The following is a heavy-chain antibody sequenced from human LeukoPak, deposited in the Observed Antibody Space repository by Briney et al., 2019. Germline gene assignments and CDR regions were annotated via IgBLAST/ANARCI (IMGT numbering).Heavy chain of an antibody. CDR3: ARDGSSWGYFDY. CDR2: IYYSGGT. J-gene: IGHJ4*02. Sequence: SETLSLTCTVSGGSISSYYWSWIRQPPGKGLEWIGYIYYSGGTNYNPSLKSRVTISVDTSKNQFSLKLSSVTAADTAVYYCARDGSSWGYFDYWGLGTLVTVSS. V-gene: IGHV4-59*12. D-gene: IGHD6-13*01. CDR1: GGSISSYY.